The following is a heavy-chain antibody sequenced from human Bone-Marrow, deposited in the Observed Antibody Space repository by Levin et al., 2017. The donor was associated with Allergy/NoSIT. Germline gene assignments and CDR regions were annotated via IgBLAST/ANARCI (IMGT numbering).Heavy chain of an antibody. CDR3: ARVFYFESSGYYDP. Sequence: GESLKISCKASGFTFSMYGIIWVRQAPGQGLEWMGWISGYNGNTDYAQKFQGRVSMTTDTSTSTAYMELRNLRSDDTAVYYCARVFYFESSGYYDPWGQGTLVTVPS. D-gene: IGHD3-22*01. CDR2: ISGYNGNT. V-gene: IGHV1-18*01. J-gene: IGHJ5*02. CDR1: GFTFSMYG.